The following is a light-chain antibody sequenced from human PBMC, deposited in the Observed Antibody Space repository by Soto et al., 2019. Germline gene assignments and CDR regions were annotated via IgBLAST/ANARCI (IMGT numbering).Light chain of an antibody. V-gene: IGLV2-14*01. CDR2: EVS. Sequence: QSALTQPASVSGSPGQSITISCTGTSSDVGGYNYVSWYQQHPGKAPKLMIYEVSNRPSGVSHRFSGSKSASTASLTISWLQDEDEAYYYCSSDTSSRTWVFGGGTKLTVL. CDR3: SSDTSSRTWV. CDR1: SSDVGGYNY. J-gene: IGLJ3*02.